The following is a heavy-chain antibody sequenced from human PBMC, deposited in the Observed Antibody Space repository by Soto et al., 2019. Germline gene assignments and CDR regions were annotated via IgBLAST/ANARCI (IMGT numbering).Heavy chain of an antibody. J-gene: IGHJ4*02. V-gene: IGHV1-3*04. Sequence: GASVKVSCKASGYAFTRFTIHWVRQAPGQRLEWMGSINTGNGNTRFLQKFQGRVTFTRDTSANTAYMELSSLISEDTAVYYCARPKDYDDCLDLWGQGTLVTVPS. CDR1: GYAFTRFT. CDR3: ARPKDYDDCLDL. D-gene: IGHD3-22*01. CDR2: INTGNGNT.